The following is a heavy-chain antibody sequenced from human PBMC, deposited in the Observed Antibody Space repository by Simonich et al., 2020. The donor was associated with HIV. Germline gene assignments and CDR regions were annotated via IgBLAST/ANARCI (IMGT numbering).Heavy chain of an antibody. V-gene: IGHV3-30*18. Sequence: QVPLVESGGGVVQPGRSLRLSCAASGFTFSSYGMHWVRQAPGKGLGWVAVIWYDGSNKYYAESVKGRFTISRDNSKNTLYLQMNSLRAEDTAMYYCAKDIQFLEFFDHWGQGTPVTVSS. CDR1: GFTFSSYG. CDR3: AKDIQFLEFFDH. CDR2: IWYDGSNK. J-gene: IGHJ4*02. D-gene: IGHD3-3*01.